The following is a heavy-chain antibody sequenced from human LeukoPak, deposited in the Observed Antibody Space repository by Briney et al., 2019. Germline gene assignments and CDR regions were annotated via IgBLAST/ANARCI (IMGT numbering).Heavy chain of an antibody. D-gene: IGHD3-22*01. V-gene: IGHV3-7*01. Sequence: GGSLRLSCAASGFTFSSYWMSWVRQAPGKGLEWVANIKQDGSEKYYVDSVKGRFTISRDNSKNTLYLQMNSLRAEDTAVYYCAKDQAYYYDSSGYRPDYWGQGTLVTVSS. CDR1: GFTFSSYW. CDR2: IKQDGSEK. CDR3: AKDQAYYYDSSGYRPDY. J-gene: IGHJ4*02.